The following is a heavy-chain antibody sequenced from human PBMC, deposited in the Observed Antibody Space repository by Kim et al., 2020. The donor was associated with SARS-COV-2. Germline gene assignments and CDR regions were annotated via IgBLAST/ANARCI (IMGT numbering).Heavy chain of an antibody. V-gene: IGHV3-30*18. J-gene: IGHJ4*02. CDR3: AKKRDFDWLFDY. Sequence: GGSLRLSCAASGFTFSSYGMHWVRQAPGKGLEWVAVISYDGSNKYYADSVKGRFTISRDNSKNTLYLQMNSLRAEDTAVYYCAKKRDFDWLFDYWGQGTLVTVSS. D-gene: IGHD3-9*01. CDR2: ISYDGSNK. CDR1: GFTFSSYG.